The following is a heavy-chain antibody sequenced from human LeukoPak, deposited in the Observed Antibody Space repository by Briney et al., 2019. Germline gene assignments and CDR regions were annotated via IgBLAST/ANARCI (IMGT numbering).Heavy chain of an antibody. CDR3: ARGAYYDYYSFDP. D-gene: IGHD3-3*01. CDR2: ISGSGGST. CDR1: GFTFSSYA. V-gene: IGHV3-23*01. J-gene: IGHJ5*02. Sequence: GGSLRLSCAASGFTFSSYAMSWVRQAPGKGLEWVSAISGSGGSTYYADSVKGRFTISRDNAKNSLYLQMNSLRAEDTALYHCARGAYYDYYSFDPWGQGTLVTVSS.